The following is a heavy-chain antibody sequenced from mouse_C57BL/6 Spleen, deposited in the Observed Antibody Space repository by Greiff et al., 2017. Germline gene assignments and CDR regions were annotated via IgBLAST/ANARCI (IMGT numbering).Heavy chain of an antibody. CDR2: IDPSDSYT. D-gene: IGHD6-5*01. V-gene: IGHV1-69*01. J-gene: IGHJ1*03. CDR1: GYTFTSYW. Sequence: VQLQQPGAELVMPGASVKLSCKASGYTFTSYWMHWVKQRPGQGLEWIGEIDPSDSYTNYNQKFKGKSTLTVDKSSSTAYMQLSSLTSEDSAVYYCAALSDWYFDVWGTGTTVTVSS. CDR3: AALSDWYFDV.